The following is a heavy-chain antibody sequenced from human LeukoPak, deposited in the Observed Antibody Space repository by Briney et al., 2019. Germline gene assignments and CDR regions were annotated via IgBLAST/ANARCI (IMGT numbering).Heavy chain of an antibody. CDR1: GFSFSNYW. CDR2: LKQDGSER. CDR3: GAGAGLSIDY. D-gene: IGHD3-10*01. Sequence: GGSLRLSCAASGFSFSNYWMNWVRQAPGEGLEWVAILKQDGSERLYVDSVKGRFTISRDNAKNSLFLQMHSLRAEDTAVYYCGAGAGLSIDYWGQGTLVTVSS. V-gene: IGHV3-7*01. J-gene: IGHJ4*02.